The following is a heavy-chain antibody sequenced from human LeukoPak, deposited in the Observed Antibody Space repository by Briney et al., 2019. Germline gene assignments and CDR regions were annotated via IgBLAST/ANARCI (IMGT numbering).Heavy chain of an antibody. V-gene: IGHV4-59*06. J-gene: IGHJ3*02. D-gene: IGHD3-22*01. CDR2: IYYSGST. CDR1: GGSISNYY. Sequence: KTSETLSLTCTVSGGSISNYYWSWIRQHPGKGLEWIGYIYYSGSTYYNPSLKSRVTISVDTSKNQFSLKLSSVTAADTAAYYCARGVYDSSGAHAFDTWGQGTMVTVSS. CDR3: ARGVYDSSGAHAFDT.